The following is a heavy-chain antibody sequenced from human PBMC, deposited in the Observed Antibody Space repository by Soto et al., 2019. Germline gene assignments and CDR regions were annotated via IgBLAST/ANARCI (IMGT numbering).Heavy chain of an antibody. D-gene: IGHD1-26*01. CDR1: GFIFSRHW. CDR3: ARYSGWFIDY. Sequence: VQLVESGGDLVRPGGSLGLSCAASGFIFSRHWMTWVRQAPGKGLEWVANIKHDGTETYLVDSVRGRLTISRDNAKNSVYLQMNSLRVEDTAVYYCARYSGWFIDYWGQGTLVTVSS. J-gene: IGHJ4*02. CDR2: IKHDGTET. V-gene: IGHV3-7*05.